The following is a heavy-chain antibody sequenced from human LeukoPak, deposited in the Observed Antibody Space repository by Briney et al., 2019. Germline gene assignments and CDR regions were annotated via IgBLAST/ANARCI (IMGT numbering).Heavy chain of an antibody. J-gene: IGHJ4*02. CDR3: AKDKSVHEFDY. CDR2: ISYDGGTK. V-gene: IGHV3-30-3*01. Sequence: GGSLRLSCAAFGFTFSSYAMHWVRQAPGKGLEWVAAISYDGGTKYYADSVKGRFTISRGNSKNTLYLQMNSLRGEDTAVYYCAKDKSVHEFDYWGQGTLVTVSS. CDR1: GFTFSSYA.